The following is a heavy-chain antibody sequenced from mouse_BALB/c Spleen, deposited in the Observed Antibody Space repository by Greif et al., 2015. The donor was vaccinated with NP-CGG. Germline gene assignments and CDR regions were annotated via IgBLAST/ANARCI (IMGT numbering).Heavy chain of an antibody. D-gene: IGHD4-1*01. V-gene: IGHV1-84*02. CDR2: IYPGSGNT. Sequence: QVQLKHSGPELVKPGASVKISCKASGYTFTDYYINWVKQKPGQGLEWIGWIYPGSGNTKYNEKFKGKATLTVDTSSSTAYMQLSSLTSGDTAVYFCARRTGTEAMDYWGQGTSVTVSS. CDR1: GYTFTDYY. CDR3: ARRTGTEAMDY. J-gene: IGHJ4*01.